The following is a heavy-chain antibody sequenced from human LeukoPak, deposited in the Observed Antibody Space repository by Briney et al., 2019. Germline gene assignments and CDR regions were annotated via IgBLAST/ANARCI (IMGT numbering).Heavy chain of an antibody. J-gene: IGHJ2*01. CDR3: ARDRGRWLQFVWYFDL. D-gene: IGHD5-24*01. CDR2: IYHSGST. V-gene: IGHV4-4*02. CDR1: GGSISSSNW. Sequence: SETLSLTCAVSGGSISSSNWWSWVRQPPGKGLEWIGEIYHSGSTNYNPSLKSRVTISVDKSKNQFSLKLSSVTAADTAVYYCARDRGRWLQFVWYFDLWGRGTLATVSS.